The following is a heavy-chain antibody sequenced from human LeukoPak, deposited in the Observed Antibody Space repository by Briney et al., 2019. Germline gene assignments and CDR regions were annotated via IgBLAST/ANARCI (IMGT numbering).Heavy chain of an antibody. Sequence: GGSLRLSCAASGFTVSSSYMSWVRQAPGKGLEWVSSISSSSSYIYYADSVKGRFTISRDNAKNSLYLQMNSLRAEDTAVYYCARDDLSYYYGSGSYPFDYWGQGTLVTVSS. CDR1: GFTVSSSY. V-gene: IGHV3-21*01. D-gene: IGHD3-10*01. CDR3: ARDDLSYYYGSGSYPFDY. CDR2: ISSSSSYI. J-gene: IGHJ4*02.